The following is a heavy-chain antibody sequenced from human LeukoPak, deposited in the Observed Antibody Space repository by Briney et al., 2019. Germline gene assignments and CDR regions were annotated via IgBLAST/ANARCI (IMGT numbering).Heavy chain of an antibody. CDR2: IYYSGST. J-gene: IGHJ4*02. D-gene: IGHD3-22*01. CDR1: GGSISSGDYY. V-gene: IGHV4-30-4*01. Sequence: SQTLSLTCTVSGGSISSGDYYWSWIRQPPGKGLEWNGYIYYSGSTYYNPSLKSRVTISVDTSKNQFSLKLSSVTAADTAVYYCARVPYDSSGYYFDYWGQGTLVTVSS. CDR3: ARVPYDSSGYYFDY.